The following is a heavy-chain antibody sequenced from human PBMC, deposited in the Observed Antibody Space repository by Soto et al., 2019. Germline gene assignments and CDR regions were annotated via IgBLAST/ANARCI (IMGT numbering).Heavy chain of an antibody. CDR3: ARVYSRGWYDY. Sequence: PGGSLRLSCAASVFTFSSYILNWVRQAPGEGLEWVSSISSSSTYIYYADSVKGRFTISRDNAKNSLYLQMNSLRAEDTAVYYWARVYSRGWYDYGGEGTLVTVSS. CDR1: VFTFSSYI. D-gene: IGHD6-19*01. J-gene: IGHJ4*02. CDR2: ISSSSTYI. V-gene: IGHV3-21*01.